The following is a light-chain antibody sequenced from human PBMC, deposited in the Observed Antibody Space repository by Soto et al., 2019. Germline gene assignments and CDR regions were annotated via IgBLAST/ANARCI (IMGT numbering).Light chain of an antibody. CDR2: AAS. V-gene: IGKV1-9*01. CDR3: QQYTSYSYT. Sequence: DIQLTQSPSFLSASVGDRVTITCRASQGISSYLAWYQQKPGKAPKLLIYAASTLQSGVPSRFSGSGSGTEFTLTISSLQPEDFATYYCQQYTSYSYTFGQGTRLEIK. CDR1: QGISSY. J-gene: IGKJ2*01.